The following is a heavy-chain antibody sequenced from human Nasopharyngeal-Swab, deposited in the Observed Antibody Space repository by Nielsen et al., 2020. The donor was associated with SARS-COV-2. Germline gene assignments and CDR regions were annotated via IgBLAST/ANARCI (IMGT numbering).Heavy chain of an antibody. CDR2: THAGKVKT. Sequence: ASVPVSCTASGYTLSNYAMYWVRQAPGQRPEFMGWTHAGKVKTIHSQRFQGRVRISRDTSANTVYMELNRLRSEDTAVYYRASVPAVAAPRIDYWGQGTLVTVSS. V-gene: IGHV1-3*01. D-gene: IGHD6-19*01. CDR1: GYTLSNYA. J-gene: IGHJ4*02. CDR3: ASVPAVAAPRIDY.